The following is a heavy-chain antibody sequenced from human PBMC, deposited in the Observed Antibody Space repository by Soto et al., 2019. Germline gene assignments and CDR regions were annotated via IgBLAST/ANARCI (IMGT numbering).Heavy chain of an antibody. Sequence: GEYLTISCMASRYRFTSYWIGWVRGQPGKGLEWMGIIYPGGSCIRYGPSFPGQVPFSADKSLSRAYREWSSLKATDTVIYFCARCHSCACSSPATDPFGRWRQGTLVAAS. V-gene: IGHV5-51*01. CDR3: ARCHSCACSSPATDPFGR. CDR2: IYPGGSCI. CDR1: RYRFTSYW. D-gene: IGHD3-16*01. J-gene: IGHJ4*02.